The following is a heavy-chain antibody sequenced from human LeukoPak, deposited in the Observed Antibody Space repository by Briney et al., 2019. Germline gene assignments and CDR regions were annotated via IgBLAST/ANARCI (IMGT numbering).Heavy chain of an antibody. CDR1: SGSISTSNYY. CDR2: IFYSGST. Sequence: SETLSLTCTVSSGSISTSNYYWGWVRQPPGKALEWIGNIFYSGSTYYSPSLKSRVTISVDTSKNQFSLKLSSVTAADTAVYYCARSKRGLGATAFDIWGQGTMVTVSS. CDR3: ARSKRGLGATAFDI. D-gene: IGHD1-26*01. J-gene: IGHJ3*02. V-gene: IGHV4-39*07.